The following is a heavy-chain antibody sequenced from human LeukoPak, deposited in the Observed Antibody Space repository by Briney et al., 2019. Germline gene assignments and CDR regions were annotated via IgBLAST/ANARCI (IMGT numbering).Heavy chain of an antibody. CDR2: ISYDGSNK. CDR1: GFTFSSYG. D-gene: IGHD3-10*01. J-gene: IGHJ4*02. V-gene: IGHV3-30*18. Sequence: GRSLRLSCAASGFTFSSYGMHWVRQAPGKGLEWVAVISYDGSNKYYADSVKGRFTISRDNSKNTLYLQMNSLRAEDTAVYYCAKGGSGSYIPTDYWGQGTLVTVSS. CDR3: AKGGSGSYIPTDY.